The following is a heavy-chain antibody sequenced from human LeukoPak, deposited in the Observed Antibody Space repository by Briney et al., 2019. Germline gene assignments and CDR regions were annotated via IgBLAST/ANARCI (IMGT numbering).Heavy chain of an antibody. Sequence: GESLKISCKGSGYSFTSYWIGWVRQMPGKGLEWMGIIYPGDSDTRYSPSFQGQVTISADKSISTAYLQWSSLKASDTAMYYCASTFSGYSSGWYWFDPWGQRTLVTVSS. V-gene: IGHV5-51*01. CDR3: ASTFSGYSSGWYWFDP. J-gene: IGHJ5*02. CDR1: GYSFTSYW. D-gene: IGHD6-19*01. CDR2: IYPGDSDT.